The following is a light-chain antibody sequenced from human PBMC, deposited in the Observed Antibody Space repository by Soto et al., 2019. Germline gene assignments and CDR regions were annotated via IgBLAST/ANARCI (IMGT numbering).Light chain of an antibody. CDR1: QGIRND. CDR3: QQYGSSPFT. CDR2: AAS. Sequence: EIQMTQSPSSLSASVGDRVTITCRASQGIRNDLGWYQQKPGKAPKRLIYAASSLQGGVPSRFSGSGSETDFTLTISRLEPEDFAVYYCQQYGSSPFTFGPGTKVDIK. J-gene: IGKJ3*01. V-gene: IGKV1-17*01.